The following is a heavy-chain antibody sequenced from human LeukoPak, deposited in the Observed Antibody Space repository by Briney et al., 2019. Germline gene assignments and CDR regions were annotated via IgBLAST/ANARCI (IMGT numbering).Heavy chain of an antibody. CDR1: GFTFSSYA. CDR3: ARDLTVTSYWYFDP. V-gene: IGHV3-48*01. CDR2: ISSSSSTI. D-gene: IGHD4-17*01. J-gene: IGHJ2*01. Sequence: GGSLRLACAASGFTFSSYAMSWVRQAPGKGLEWVSYISSSSSTIYYADSVKGRFTISRDNAKNSLYLQMNSLRAEDTAVYYCARDLTVTSYWYFDPWGRGTLVTVSS.